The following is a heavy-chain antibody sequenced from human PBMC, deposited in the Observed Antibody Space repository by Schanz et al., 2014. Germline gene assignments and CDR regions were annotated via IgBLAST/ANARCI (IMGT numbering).Heavy chain of an antibody. J-gene: IGHJ4*02. V-gene: IGHV3-23*04. Sequence: EVQLVESGGGLVKPGDSLRLSCAASGFTFSSYTMKWVRQAPGKGLEWVSAISASGINTFYADSVQGRFTISRDNSKSTLGLQMNSLRAEDTALYYCAKRSYSDSGRFDFWGQGTLVTVSS. CDR2: ISASGINT. CDR1: GFTFSSYT. CDR3: AKRSYSDSGRFDF. D-gene: IGHD3-10*01.